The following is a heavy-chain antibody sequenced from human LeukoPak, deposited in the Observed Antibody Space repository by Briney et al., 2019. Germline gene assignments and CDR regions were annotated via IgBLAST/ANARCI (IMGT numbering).Heavy chain of an antibody. CDR2: IKHDGSEK. V-gene: IGHV3-7*01. CDR3: AIAYGMDV. J-gene: IGHJ6*02. Sequence: GGSLRLSCAASGFSIGTYWMTWVRQAPGKGLEWVANIKHDGSEKFYVDSVKGRFTISRDNARKSVYLQMHDLRTGDTAVYYCAIAYGMDVWGQGTTVTVSS. CDR1: GFSIGTYW.